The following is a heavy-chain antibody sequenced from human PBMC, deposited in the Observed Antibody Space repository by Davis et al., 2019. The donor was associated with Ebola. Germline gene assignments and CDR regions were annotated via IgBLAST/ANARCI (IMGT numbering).Heavy chain of an antibody. CDR1: GGSFSGYY. CDR2: INHSGST. CDR3: ARARGISSTRNDY. J-gene: IGHJ4*02. D-gene: IGHD1-14*01. V-gene: IGHV4-34*01. Sequence: GSLRLSCAVYGGSFSGYYWSWIRQPPGKGLEWIVEINHSGSTNYNPSLKSRVTISVDTSKNQFSLKLSSVTAADTAVYYCARARGISSTRNDYWGQGTLVTVSS.